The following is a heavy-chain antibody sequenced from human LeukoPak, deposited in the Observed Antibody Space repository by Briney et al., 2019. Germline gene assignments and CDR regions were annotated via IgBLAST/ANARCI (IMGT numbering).Heavy chain of an antibody. CDR2: IKQDGSEK. J-gene: IGHJ4*02. D-gene: IGHD3-3*01. CDR3: ARFPGYDFDY. Sequence: GGSLRLSYAASGFTFSSDWMSWVRQAPGKGREWVANIKQDGSEKYYVDSVKGRFTISRDNAKNSLYLQMNSLRAEDTAVYYCARFPGYDFDYWGQGTLVTVSS. V-gene: IGHV3-7*01. CDR1: GFTFSSDW.